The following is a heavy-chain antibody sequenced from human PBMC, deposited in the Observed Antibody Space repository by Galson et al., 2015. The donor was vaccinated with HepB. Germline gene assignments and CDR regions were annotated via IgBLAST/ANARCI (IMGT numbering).Heavy chain of an antibody. CDR1: GFRFRNYA. V-gene: IGHV3-30*18. CDR2: ISGDGNNK. J-gene: IGHJ6*03. CDR3: AKDFKDITTEVSSPNYYYYFMDV. Sequence: SLRLSCAASGFRFRNYAIHWVRQAPGKGLEWVAVISGDGNNKVYADSVKGRFTISRDNSKNTLSLEVHSLRAEDTALYFCAKDFKDITTEVSSPNYYYYFMDVWGSGTTVSVSS. D-gene: IGHD1-1*01.